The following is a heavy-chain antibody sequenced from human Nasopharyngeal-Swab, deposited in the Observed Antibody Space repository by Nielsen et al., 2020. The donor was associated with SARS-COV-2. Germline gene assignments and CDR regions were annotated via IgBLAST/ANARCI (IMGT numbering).Heavy chain of an antibody. CDR2: IYPGDSDT. CDR3: ATLDEYSSSGFDY. V-gene: IGHV5-51*01. J-gene: IGHJ4*02. D-gene: IGHD6-6*01. Sequence: VRQMPGKGLEWMGSIYPGDSDTRYSPSFQGQVTISADKSISTAYLQWSSLKASDTAMNYCATLDEYSSSGFDYWGQGTPVTVSS.